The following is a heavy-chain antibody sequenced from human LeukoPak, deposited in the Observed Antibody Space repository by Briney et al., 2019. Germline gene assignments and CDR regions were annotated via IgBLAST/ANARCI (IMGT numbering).Heavy chain of an antibody. CDR1: GLTITSYT. CDR2: ISSSGSGSII. D-gene: IGHD1-26*01. CDR3: TGPVLGASAS. V-gene: IGHV3-48*04. Sequence: GESLGLSCAAAGLTITSYTMNWVRQAPGKGLEWVSYISSSGSGSIIYYADSVKGRFTISRDNARNSLYLQMNSLRAEDTAVYYCTGPVLGASASWGQGTLVTVSS. J-gene: IGHJ5*02.